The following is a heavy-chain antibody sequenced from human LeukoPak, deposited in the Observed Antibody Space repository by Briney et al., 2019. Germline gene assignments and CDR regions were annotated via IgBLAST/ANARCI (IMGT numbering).Heavy chain of an antibody. Sequence: ASVKVSCKASGYTFTSYGISWVRQAPGQGLEWMGWISAYNGNTNYAQKLQGRVTMTTDTSTSTAYMELRSLRSDDTAVYYCARVDPYYDFWSGTSPGIDDAFDIWGQGTMVTVSS. J-gene: IGHJ3*02. CDR1: GYTFTSYG. D-gene: IGHD3-3*01. CDR2: ISAYNGNT. V-gene: IGHV1-18*01. CDR3: ARVDPYYDFWSGTSPGIDDAFDI.